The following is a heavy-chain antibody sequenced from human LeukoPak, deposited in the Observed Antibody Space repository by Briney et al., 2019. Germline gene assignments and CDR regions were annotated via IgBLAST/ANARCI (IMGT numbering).Heavy chain of an antibody. Sequence: GSLRLSCAASGFTFSDYYMTWIRQAPGKGLEWVSYISSSGSTLYYADSVKGRFTISRDNAKKSLYMQMNSLRAEDTAVYYCARDCRDGYNCGDYWGQGTLVTVSS. CDR1: GFTFSDYY. V-gene: IGHV3-11*01. CDR2: ISSSGSTL. CDR3: ARDCRDGYNCGDY. J-gene: IGHJ4*02. D-gene: IGHD5-24*01.